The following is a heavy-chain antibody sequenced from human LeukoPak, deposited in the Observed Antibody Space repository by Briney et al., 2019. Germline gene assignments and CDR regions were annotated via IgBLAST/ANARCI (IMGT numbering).Heavy chain of an antibody. CDR1: GYPFSRYG. CDR2: IIPDNGNT. D-gene: IGHD2-2*01. V-gene: IGHV1-18*01. J-gene: IGHJ4*02. Sequence: GGSLKVSCKASGYPFSRYGISWVRQAPGQGLEWMGWIIPDNGNTKYAQKFQGRVTMTTDTSTSTAYMELRSLRSDDTAVYYCATYYCSTTSCYPYLFDYWGQGTLVTVS. CDR3: ATYYCSTTSCYPYLFDY.